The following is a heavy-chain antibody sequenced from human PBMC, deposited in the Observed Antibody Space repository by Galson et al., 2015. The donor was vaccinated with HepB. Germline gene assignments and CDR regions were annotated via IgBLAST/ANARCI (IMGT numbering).Heavy chain of an antibody. V-gene: IGHV3-72*01. Sequence: LRLSCAVSGFTFSDHYVDWVRQAPGKGLEGVGRSRNKAKGYSTAYAASVKGRFTVSRDGSKNSVFLQMNSLRSEDTAVYYCARSEVTTVVTDFDSWGQGTLVTVSS. J-gene: IGHJ4*02. CDR3: ARSEVTTVVTDFDS. CDR1: GFTFSDHY. CDR2: SRNKAKGYST. D-gene: IGHD4-23*01.